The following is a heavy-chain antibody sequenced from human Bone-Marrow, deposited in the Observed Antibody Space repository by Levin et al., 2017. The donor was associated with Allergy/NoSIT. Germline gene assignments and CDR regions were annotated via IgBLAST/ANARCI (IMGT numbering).Heavy chain of an antibody. V-gene: IGHV3-48*03. CDR1: GFTFSSYE. CDR3: ARASVRKLEGFDY. D-gene: IGHD6-6*01. J-gene: IGHJ4*02. Sequence: QSGGSLRLSCAASGFTFSSYEMNWVRQAPGKGLEWVSYISSSGSTIYYADSVKGRFTISRDNAKNSLYLQMNSLRAEDTAVYYCARASVRKLEGFDYWGQGTLVTVSS. CDR2: ISSSGSTI.